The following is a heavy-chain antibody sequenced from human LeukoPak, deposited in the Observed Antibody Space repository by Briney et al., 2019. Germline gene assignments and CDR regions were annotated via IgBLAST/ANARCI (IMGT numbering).Heavy chain of an antibody. CDR1: GFTFSSYS. CDR2: ISSSSSTI. J-gene: IGHJ3*02. CDR3: ASGTITMIEPWPTPQDAFDI. V-gene: IGHV3-48*01. Sequence: PGGSLRLSCAASGFTFSSYSMNWVRQAPGKGLEWVSYISSSSSTIYYADSVKGRFTISRDNAKNSLYLQMNSLRAEDTAVYYCASGTITMIEPWPTPQDAFDIWGQGTMVTVSS. D-gene: IGHD3-22*01.